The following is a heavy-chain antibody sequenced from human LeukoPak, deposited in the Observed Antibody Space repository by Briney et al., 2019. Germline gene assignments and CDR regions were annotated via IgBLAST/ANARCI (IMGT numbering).Heavy chain of an antibody. D-gene: IGHD5-12*01. J-gene: IGHJ4*02. CDR2: IYHSGST. V-gene: IGHV4-59*01. CDR1: GGSISTYY. Sequence: SETLSLTCTLSGGSISTYYWSWIRQPPGKGLEWIGYIYHSGSTNYNPSHKSRVTISVDTSKNQFSLKLSSVTAADTAVYYCARGGGYASPIGYWGQGALVTVSS. CDR3: ARGGGYASPIGY.